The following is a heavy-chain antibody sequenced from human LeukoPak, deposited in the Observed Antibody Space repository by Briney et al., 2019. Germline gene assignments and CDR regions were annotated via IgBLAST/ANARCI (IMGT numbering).Heavy chain of an antibody. CDR2: ISSSSSTI. Sequence: GGSLRLSCAASGFTFSSYSMNWVRQAPGKGLEWVSYISSSSSTIYYADSVKGRFTISRDNAKNSLYLQMNSLRAEDTAVYYCARDPSGSYYIPNWFDPWGQGTLVTVSS. J-gene: IGHJ5*02. CDR1: GFTFSSYS. CDR3: ARDPSGSYYIPNWFDP. V-gene: IGHV3-48*01. D-gene: IGHD3-10*01.